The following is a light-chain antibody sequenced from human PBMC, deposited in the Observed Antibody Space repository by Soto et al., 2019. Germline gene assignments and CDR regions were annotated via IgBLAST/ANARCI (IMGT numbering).Light chain of an antibody. Sequence: DIQVTQSPSSLSASVGDRVTITCRASQTISSWLAWYQQKPGKAPKLLIYKASTLKSGVPSRFSGSGSGTEFTLTISSLQPDDFATYYCQQYSSYWTFAQGTKVDIK. CDR1: QTISSW. CDR3: QQYSSYWT. CDR2: KAS. J-gene: IGKJ1*01. V-gene: IGKV1-5*03.